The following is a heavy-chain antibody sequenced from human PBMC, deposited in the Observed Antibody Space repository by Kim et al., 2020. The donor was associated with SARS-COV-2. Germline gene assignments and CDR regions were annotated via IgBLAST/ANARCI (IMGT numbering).Heavy chain of an antibody. J-gene: IGHJ6*03. CDR3: ARQGGYDYGRVYYYYYMDV. D-gene: IGHD5-12*01. CDR1: GGSISSSSYY. Sequence: SETLSLTCTVSGGSISSSSYYWGWIRQPPGKGLEWIGSIYYSGSTYYNPSLKGRVTISVDTSKNQFSLKLSSVTAADTAVYYCARQGGYDYGRVYYYYYMDVWGKGTTVTVSS. V-gene: IGHV4-39*01. CDR2: IYYSGST.